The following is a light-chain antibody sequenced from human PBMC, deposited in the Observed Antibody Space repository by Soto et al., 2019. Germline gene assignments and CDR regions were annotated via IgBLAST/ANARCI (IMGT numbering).Light chain of an antibody. Sequence: EIVMTQSPATLSVSPGERAILSCRARQSVSSNLAWYQQKPGQAPRVFIYAASTRATGIPARFSGSGSGTEFTLTIGSLQSEDFAVYYCQHYNNWPLSFGGGTKVDIK. J-gene: IGKJ4*01. CDR2: AAS. CDR3: QHYNNWPLS. CDR1: QSVSSN. V-gene: IGKV3D-15*01.